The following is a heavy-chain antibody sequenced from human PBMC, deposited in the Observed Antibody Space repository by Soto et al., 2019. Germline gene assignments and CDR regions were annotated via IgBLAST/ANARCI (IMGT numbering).Heavy chain of an antibody. Sequence: GGSLRLSCATSGFTFSGYWMYWVRQAPGKGLEWVSSISSSTSYIYYADSVKGRFTISRDNAKNSLYLQMNSLRAEDTAVYYCAVGTTSGLWYYGMDVWGQGTTVTVSS. J-gene: IGHJ6*02. V-gene: IGHV3-21*01. CDR2: ISSSTSYI. D-gene: IGHD1-7*01. CDR3: AVGTTSGLWYYGMDV. CDR1: GFTFSGYW.